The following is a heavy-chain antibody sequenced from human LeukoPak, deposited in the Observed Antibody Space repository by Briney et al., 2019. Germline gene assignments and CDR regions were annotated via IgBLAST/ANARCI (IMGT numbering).Heavy chain of an antibody. J-gene: IGHJ4*02. D-gene: IGHD5-18*01. Sequence: GGSLRLSCAASGFTFSNYGMHWVRQAPGKGLEWVAVISYDGSDKYYTDSVKGRFTISRDNSKNTLYLQMNSLRAEDTAVYYRARNGYSYGYEVDYWGQGTLVTVSS. CDR2: ISYDGSDK. CDR3: ARNGYSYGYEVDY. CDR1: GFTFSNYG. V-gene: IGHV3-30*03.